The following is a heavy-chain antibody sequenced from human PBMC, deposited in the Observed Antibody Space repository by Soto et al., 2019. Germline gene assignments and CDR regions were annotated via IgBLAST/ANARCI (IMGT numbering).Heavy chain of an antibody. D-gene: IGHD3-22*01. Sequence: PGGSLRLSCAASGFTFSSYAMSWVRQAPGKGLEWVSAISGSGGSTYYADSVKGRFTISRDNSKNTLYLQMNSLRAEDTAVYYCAKGITMIVVVIYFDYWGQGTLVTVSS. V-gene: IGHV3-23*01. CDR3: AKGITMIVVVIYFDY. J-gene: IGHJ4*02. CDR1: GFTFSSYA. CDR2: ISGSGGST.